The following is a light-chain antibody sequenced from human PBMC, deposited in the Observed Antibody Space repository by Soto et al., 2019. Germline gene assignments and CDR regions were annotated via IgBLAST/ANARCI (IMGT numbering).Light chain of an antibody. J-gene: IGKJ1*01. CDR2: AAS. Sequence: DIQMTQSPSTLSGSVGDRVTITCRASQTISSSFAWYQQKPGKAPKLLIYAASSLESGVPSRFSGSGSGTEFTLTISSLQPDDFATYYCHHYNTYSTFGQGTKVDIK. CDR3: HHYNTYST. V-gene: IGKV1-5*03. CDR1: QTISSS.